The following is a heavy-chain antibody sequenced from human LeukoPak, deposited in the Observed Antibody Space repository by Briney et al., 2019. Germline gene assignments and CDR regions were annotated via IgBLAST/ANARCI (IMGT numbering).Heavy chain of an antibody. CDR3: AKDANYYYDGSGYWPH. V-gene: IGHV3-23*01. Sequence: GGSLRLSCAASGFTFSSYAMSWVRQAPGKGLEWVSAISGSGGSTYYADSVKGRFTISRDDSKNTLYLRMNSLRAEDTAAYYCAKDANYYYDGSGYWPHWGQGTLVTVSS. CDR1: GFTFSSYA. D-gene: IGHD3-22*01. CDR2: ISGSGGST. J-gene: IGHJ4*02.